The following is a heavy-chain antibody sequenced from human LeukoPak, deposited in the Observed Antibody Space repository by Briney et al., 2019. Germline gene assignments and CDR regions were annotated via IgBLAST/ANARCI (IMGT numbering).Heavy chain of an antibody. V-gene: IGHV1-2*02. J-gene: IGHJ4*02. CDR1: GYTFTDYY. Sequence: ASVKVSCKASGYTFTDYYYILWVRQAPGQGLEWMGWLNPKSGDTNYAQKFQGRVTVTRDTSISTAYMELSRLRSDNTAVYYCARPSSTDYVWGQGTQVTVSS. CDR3: ARPSSTDYV. CDR2: LNPKSGDT. D-gene: IGHD2-2*01.